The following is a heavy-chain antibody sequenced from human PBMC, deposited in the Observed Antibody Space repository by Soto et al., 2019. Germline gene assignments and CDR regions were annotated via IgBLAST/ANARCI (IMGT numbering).Heavy chain of an antibody. J-gene: IGHJ4*02. CDR3: ARETSPVTYYYDSSGYYFDY. V-gene: IGHV4-31*03. Sequence: SETLSLTCTVSGGSISSGGYYWSWIRQHPGKGLEWIGYIYYSGSTYYNPSLKSRVTISVDTSKNQFSLKLSSVTAADTAVYYCARETSPVTYYYDSSGYYFDYWGQGTLVT. D-gene: IGHD3-22*01. CDR1: GGSISSGGYY. CDR2: IYYSGST.